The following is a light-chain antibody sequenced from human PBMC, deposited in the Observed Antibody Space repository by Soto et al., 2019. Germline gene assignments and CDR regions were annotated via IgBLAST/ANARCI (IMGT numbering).Light chain of an antibody. CDR1: SSDVGSYDY. V-gene: IGLV2-8*01. CDR3: SSYAGSNNYV. J-gene: IGLJ1*01. CDR2: AVS. Sequence: QSLLTQPPSASGSPGQSVPNSCTGTSSDVGSYDYVSWYQQHPGKAPKLIIYAVSKRPSGVPDRFSGSKSGNTASLTVSGLQAEDEADYYCSSYAGSNNYVFGTGTKVTVL.